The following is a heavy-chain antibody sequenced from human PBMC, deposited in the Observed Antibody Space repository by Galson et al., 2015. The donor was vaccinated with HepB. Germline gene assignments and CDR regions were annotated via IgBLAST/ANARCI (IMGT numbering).Heavy chain of an antibody. CDR3: ARATYYYDSSGYYEFDY. V-gene: IGHV3-48*01. D-gene: IGHD3-22*01. CDR2: ISSSSSTI. Sequence: SLRLSCAASGFTFSSYSMNWVRQAPGKGLEWVSYISSSSSTIYYADSVKGRFTISRDNAKNSLYLQMNSLRAEDTAVYYCARATYYYDSSGYYEFDYWGQGTLVTVSS. CDR1: GFTFSSYS. J-gene: IGHJ4*02.